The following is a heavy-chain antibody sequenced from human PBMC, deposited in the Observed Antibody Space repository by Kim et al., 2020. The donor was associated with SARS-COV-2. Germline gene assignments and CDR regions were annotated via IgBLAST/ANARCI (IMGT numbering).Heavy chain of an antibody. CDR2: ISSSSSTI. CDR1: GFTFSSYS. D-gene: IGHD3-3*01. J-gene: IGHJ3*02. V-gene: IGHV3-48*02. CDR3: ARDRPSLGFFPPDAFDI. Sequence: GGSLRLSCAASGFTFSSYSRNWVRQAPGKGLEWVSYISSSSSTIYYADSVKGRFTISRDNAKNSLYLQMNSLRDEDTAVYYCARDRPSLGFFPPDAFDIWGQGTMVTVSS.